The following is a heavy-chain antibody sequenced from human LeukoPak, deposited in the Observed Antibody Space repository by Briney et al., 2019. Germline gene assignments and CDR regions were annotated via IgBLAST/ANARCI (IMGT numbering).Heavy chain of an antibody. CDR2: IRNDGSNE. D-gene: IGHD2-15*01. CDR1: GFTFRDYG. Sequence: PGGSLRLSCAASGFTFRDYGMHWIRQAPGKGLEWVAFIRNDGSNEYYPDSAKGRFTISRDNSRNTLYLQMNSLRDEDTAVYYCAKGGSASHNWFDPWGQGTLVTVSS. J-gene: IGHJ5*02. V-gene: IGHV3-30*02. CDR3: AKGGSASHNWFDP.